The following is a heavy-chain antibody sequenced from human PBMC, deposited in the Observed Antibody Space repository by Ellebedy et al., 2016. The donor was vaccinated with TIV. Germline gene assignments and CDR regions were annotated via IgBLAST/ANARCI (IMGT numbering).Heavy chain of an antibody. CDR2: IYPGDSDT. CDR1: GYSFTSYW. D-gene: IGHD5-12*01. CDR3: ASNANGYRGYGQEGYFDY. V-gene: IGHV5-51*01. J-gene: IGHJ4*02. Sequence: GESLKISXKGSGYSFTSYWIGWVRQMPGKGLEWMGIIYPGDSDTRYSPSFQGQVTISADKSISTAYLQWSSLKASDTAMYYCASNANGYRGYGQEGYFDYWGQGTLVTVSS.